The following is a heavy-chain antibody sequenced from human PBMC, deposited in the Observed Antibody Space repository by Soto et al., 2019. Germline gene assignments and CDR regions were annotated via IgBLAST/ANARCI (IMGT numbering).Heavy chain of an antibody. V-gene: IGHV4-30-4*01. Sequence: PSETLSLTCTVSGGSISSGDYYWSWIRQPPGKGLEWIGYIYYSGSTYYNPSLKSRVTISVDTSKNQFSLKLSSVTAADTAVYYCARVQADLGRPSSNFDYWGQGTLVTVSS. CDR3: ARVQADLGRPSSNFDY. CDR2: IYYSGST. D-gene: IGHD3-3*01. J-gene: IGHJ4*02. CDR1: GGSISSGDYY.